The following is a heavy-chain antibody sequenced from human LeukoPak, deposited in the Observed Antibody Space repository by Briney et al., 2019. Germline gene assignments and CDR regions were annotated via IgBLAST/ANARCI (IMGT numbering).Heavy chain of an antibody. Sequence: SETLSLTCTVSGGSISSYYLSWIRQPPGRGLQWIGYLYYSGSTNYNPSLKSRASISGDTSKNQFSLKLTSVTAADTAVYYCARHRGGEADNYYCGMNVWGQGTAVTVSS. CDR1: GGSISSYY. CDR3: ARHRGGEADNYYCGMNV. J-gene: IGHJ6*02. CDR2: LYYSGST. D-gene: IGHD2-21*01. V-gene: IGHV4-59*08.